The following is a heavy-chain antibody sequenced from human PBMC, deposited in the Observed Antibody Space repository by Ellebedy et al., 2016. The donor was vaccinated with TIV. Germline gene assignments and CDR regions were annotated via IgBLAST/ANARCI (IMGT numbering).Heavy chain of an antibody. Sequence: SLKISCSASGLPFDDYAMHWVRQAPGKGLEWVSTISWNSGSIAYADSVKGRFTISRDNAKNSLYLQMNSLRAEDTALYYCAKGLRRETVRGYYGAFDFWGPGTLVTVSS. CDR2: ISWNSGSI. J-gene: IGHJ4*02. CDR3: AKGLRRETVRGYYGAFDF. D-gene: IGHD3-22*01. CDR1: GLPFDDYA. V-gene: IGHV3-9*01.